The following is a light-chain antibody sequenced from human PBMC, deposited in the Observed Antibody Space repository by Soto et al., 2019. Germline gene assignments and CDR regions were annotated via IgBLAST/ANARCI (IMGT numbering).Light chain of an antibody. CDR2: DVT. Sequence: QSALTQPASVSGSPGQSITISCTGTSSDVGRYNYVSWYQQHPGKAPKLIIYDVTYRPSGVSDRFSGSKSGSTASLTISGRQAEDEADYYCSSYTGSSTSFGGGTKVTVL. CDR1: SSDVGRYNY. CDR3: SSYTGSSTS. V-gene: IGLV2-14*01. J-gene: IGLJ3*02.